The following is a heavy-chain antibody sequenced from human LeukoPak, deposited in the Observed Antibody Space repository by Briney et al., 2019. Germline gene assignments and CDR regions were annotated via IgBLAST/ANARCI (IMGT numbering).Heavy chain of an antibody. CDR1: GFTFSNAW. CDR2: IKSKTDGGTI. Sequence: GGSLRLSCAASGFTFSNAWMSWVRQAPGKGLEWVGRIKSKTDGGTIDYAAPVKGRFTISRDDSKNTLYLQMNSLKTEDTAVYYCTTHRTEGGNLYWGQGTLVTVSS. CDR3: TTHRTEGGNLY. V-gene: IGHV3-15*01. J-gene: IGHJ4*02. D-gene: IGHD4-23*01.